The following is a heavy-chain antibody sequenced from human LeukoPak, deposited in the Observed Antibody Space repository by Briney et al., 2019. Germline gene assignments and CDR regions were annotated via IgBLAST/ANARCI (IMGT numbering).Heavy chain of an antibody. V-gene: IGHV4-59*01. CDR1: GGSISSYY. Sequence: SETLSLTCTVSGGSISSYYWSWIRQPPGEGLEWIGYIYYSGSTNYNPSLKSRVTISVDTSKNQFSLKLSSVTAADTAVYYCARDGLGELAAFDIWGQGTMVTVSS. CDR3: ARDGLGELAAFDI. CDR2: IYYSGST. D-gene: IGHD3-16*01. J-gene: IGHJ3*02.